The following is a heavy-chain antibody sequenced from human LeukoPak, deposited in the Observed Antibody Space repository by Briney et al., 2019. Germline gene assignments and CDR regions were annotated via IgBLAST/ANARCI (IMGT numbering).Heavy chain of an antibody. D-gene: IGHD1-26*01. Sequence: PVGSLRLSCSASGFTFTNAWMSWVRQAPGKGLEWVGRIKSKTDGGTTDYAAPVKGRFSISRDDSKNTLYLQMNSLKSEDTAVYYCQGGRFWGQGTLVTASS. CDR1: GFTFTNAW. V-gene: IGHV3-15*01. CDR2: IKSKTDGGTT. CDR3: QGGRF. J-gene: IGHJ4*02.